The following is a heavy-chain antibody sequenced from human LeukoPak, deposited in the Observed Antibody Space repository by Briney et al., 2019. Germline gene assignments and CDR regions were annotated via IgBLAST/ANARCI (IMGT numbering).Heavy chain of an antibody. CDR1: GFTFSSYS. CDR3: ARDDTHYGSSGSFYDAFDI. CDR2: ISSSSSYI. J-gene: IGHJ3*02. V-gene: IGHV3-21*01. Sequence: GGSLRLSCAASGFTFSSYSMNWVRQAPGKGLEWVSSISSSSSYIYYADSVKGRFTTSRDNAKNSLYLQMNSLRAEDTAVYYCARDDTHYGSSGSFYDAFDIWGQGTMVTVSS. D-gene: IGHD3-22*01.